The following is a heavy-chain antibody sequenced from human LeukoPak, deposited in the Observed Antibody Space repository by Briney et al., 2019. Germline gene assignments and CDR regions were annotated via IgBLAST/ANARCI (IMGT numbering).Heavy chain of an antibody. CDR3: AKWGCTGGSCYPFAY. J-gene: IGHJ4*02. V-gene: IGHV3-23*01. Sequence: GGSLRLSCTASGFTFSIYAMSWVRQAPGKGLEWVSAINGSGGSTYYADSVKGRFTISRDNSKNTLYLQMNSLRAEDTAVYYCAKWGCTGGSCYPFAYWGQGTLVTVSS. CDR1: GFTFSIYA. D-gene: IGHD2-15*01. CDR2: INGSGGST.